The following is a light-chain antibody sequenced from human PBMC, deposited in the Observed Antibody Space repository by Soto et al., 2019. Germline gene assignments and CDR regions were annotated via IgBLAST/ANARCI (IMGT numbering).Light chain of an antibody. J-gene: IGKJ1*01. V-gene: IGKV1-39*01. CDR3: QQSYSTRT. CDR1: QSGSSD. Sequence: DIQMTQSPSYLCASVGDGVTIXCRASQSGSSDFTWYQQRPGEARKRLIYAASSLQSGVPSRFSGSGCGKDFTLTISSLQPEDFATYQCQQSYSTRTFGQGTKVDIK. CDR2: AAS.